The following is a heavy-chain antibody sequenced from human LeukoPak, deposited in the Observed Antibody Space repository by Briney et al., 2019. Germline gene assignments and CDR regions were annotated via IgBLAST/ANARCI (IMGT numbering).Heavy chain of an antibody. CDR2: NYYSGST. D-gene: IGHD6-13*01. CDR3: ARDGWYSSSWYVVYWFDP. V-gene: IGHV4-39*07. CDR1: GGSISSSSYY. Sequence: SETLSLTCTVSGGSISSSSYYWGWIRQPPGKGLEWIGSNYYSGSTYYNPSLKSRVTISVDTSKNQFSLKLSSVTAADTAVYYCARDGWYSSSWYVVYWFDPWGQGTLVTVSS. J-gene: IGHJ5*02.